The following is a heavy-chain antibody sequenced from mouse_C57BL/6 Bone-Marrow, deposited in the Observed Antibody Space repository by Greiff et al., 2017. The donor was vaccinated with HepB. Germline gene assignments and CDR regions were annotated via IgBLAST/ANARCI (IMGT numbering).Heavy chain of an antibody. V-gene: IGHV1-59*01. CDR1: GYTITSYW. J-gene: IGHJ3*01. CDR3: ARPYTWFAY. CDR2: IDPSDSYT. D-gene: IGHD2-12*01. Sequence: VQLQQPGAELVRPGTSVKLSCKASGYTITSYWMHWVKQRPGQGLEWIGVIDPSDSYTNYNQKFKGKATLTVDTSSSTAYMQLSSLTSEDSAVYYCARPYTWFAYWGQGTLVTVSA.